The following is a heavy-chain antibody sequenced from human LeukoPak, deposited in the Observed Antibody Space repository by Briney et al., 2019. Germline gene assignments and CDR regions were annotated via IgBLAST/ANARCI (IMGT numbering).Heavy chain of an antibody. CDR2: ISYDGSKK. D-gene: IGHD1-26*01. CDR1: GFTFSRYA. Sequence: QPGGSLRLSCAASGFTFSRYAFHWVRQAPGKGLEWVAVISYDGSKKYYADSVKGRFTISRDNSKNTLYLQMNSLRAEDTAVYYCARDGGEYSGSYSTYYFDHWGQGTLVTVSS. J-gene: IGHJ4*02. CDR3: ARDGGEYSGSYSTYYFDH. V-gene: IGHV3-30-3*01.